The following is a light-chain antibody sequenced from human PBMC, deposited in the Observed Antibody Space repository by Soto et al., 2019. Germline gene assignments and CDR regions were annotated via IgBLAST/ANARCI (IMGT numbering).Light chain of an antibody. CDR2: ATS. CDR3: QQYGSSPTT. CDR1: QSVSSN. J-gene: IGKJ1*01. V-gene: IGKV3-20*01. Sequence: ELVLRQSPASLSLSPGERDTLSCRASQSVSSNLAWYQQKPGQTPRLLIYATSNTASGIPDRFSGSGSGTDFTLTISRLQPEDFAVYYCQQYGSSPTTFGQGTKVDIK.